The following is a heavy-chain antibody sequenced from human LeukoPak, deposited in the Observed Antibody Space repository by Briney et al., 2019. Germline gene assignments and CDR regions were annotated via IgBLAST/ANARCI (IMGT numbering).Heavy chain of an antibody. V-gene: IGHV1-8*02. Sequence: GASVKVSCKASGYTFTSYGISWVRQAPGQGLEWMGWMTPGSGNTTYAQKFQGRVTMTRDTSISTVYMELSSLTSEDTAVYYCSRGVGAVGDLWGQGTLVTVSS. CDR2: MTPGSGNT. D-gene: IGHD2-21*02. CDR1: GYTFTSYG. CDR3: SRGVGAVGDL. J-gene: IGHJ1*01.